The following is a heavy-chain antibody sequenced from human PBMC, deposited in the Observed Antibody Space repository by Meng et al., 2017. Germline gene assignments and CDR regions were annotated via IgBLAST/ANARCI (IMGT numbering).Heavy chain of an antibody. Sequence: SETLSLTCTVSGGSISSSSYYWGWIRQHPGKGLEWIGYIYYSGSTYYNPSLKSRVTISVDTSKNQFSLKLSSVTAADTAVYYCARDGSIWYSGSYSGETGFDPWGQGTLVTVSS. CDR1: GGSISSSSYY. D-gene: IGHD1-26*01. J-gene: IGHJ5*02. CDR3: ARDGSIWYSGSYSGETGFDP. V-gene: IGHV4-31*03. CDR2: IYYSGST.